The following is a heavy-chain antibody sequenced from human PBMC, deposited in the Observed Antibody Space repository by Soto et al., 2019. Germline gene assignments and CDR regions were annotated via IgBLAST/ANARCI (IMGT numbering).Heavy chain of an antibody. CDR2: ISSDGSNQ. CDR3: ATGAHWGYF. CDR1: GFTFSNYG. J-gene: IGHJ4*02. V-gene: IGHV3-30*03. Sequence: VGSLRLSCAASGFTFSNYGIHWVRQAPGKGLEWVALISSDGSNQYYADSVEGRFTISRDNSRYTVFLQVSSLRSDDTAIYYCATGAHWGYFWGQGTLVTVSS. D-gene: IGHD7-27*01.